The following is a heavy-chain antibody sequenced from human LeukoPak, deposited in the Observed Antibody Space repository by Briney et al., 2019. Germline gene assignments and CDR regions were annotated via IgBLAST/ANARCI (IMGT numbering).Heavy chain of an antibody. CDR1: GFTFSTSA. J-gene: IGHJ4*02. Sequence: GGSLRLSCAASGFTFSTSAMNWVRQAPGKGLEWVSAISGDGTNAYYPDSVKGRFTISRDNSKNTVFLQMNSLRAEDTAIYYCAKEGGIYHFDYWGQGTLVTVSS. CDR2: ISGDGTNA. D-gene: IGHD3-16*01. CDR3: AKEGGIYHFDY. V-gene: IGHV3-23*01.